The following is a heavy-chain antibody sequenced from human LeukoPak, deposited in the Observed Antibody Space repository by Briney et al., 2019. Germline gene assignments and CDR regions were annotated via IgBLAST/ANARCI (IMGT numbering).Heavy chain of an antibody. D-gene: IGHD1-14*01. CDR2: IYHSGST. CDR3: TKTARVPTD. V-gene: IGHV4-39*07. CDR1: GGSISSSSYY. J-gene: IGHJ4*02. Sequence: SETLSLTCTVSGGSISSSSYYWGWIRQPPGKGLEWIGSIYHSGSTYYNPSLKSRVTISVDTSKNQISLKLSSVTAADTAVYYCTKTARVPTDWGQGTLVTVSS.